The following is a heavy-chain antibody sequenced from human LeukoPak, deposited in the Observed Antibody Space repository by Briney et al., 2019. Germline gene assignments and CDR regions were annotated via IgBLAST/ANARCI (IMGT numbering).Heavy chain of an antibody. CDR3: ARVIDYDSSGYCLGY. D-gene: IGHD3-22*01. Sequence: PSETLSLTRAVYGGSFSGYYWRCIPDPPGGGLEWMGEINDSGGANCNPSLESRVSISVDTSKNQFSLKLSSVTAADTAVYYCARVIDYDSSGYCLGYWGQGTRVTVSS. CDR2: INDSGGA. V-gene: IGHV4-34*01. CDR1: GGSFSGYY. J-gene: IGHJ4*02.